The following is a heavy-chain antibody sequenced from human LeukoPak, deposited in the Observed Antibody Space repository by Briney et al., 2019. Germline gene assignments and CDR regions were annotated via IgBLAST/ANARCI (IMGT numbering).Heavy chain of an antibody. CDR1: GYTFTEYY. CDR3: ARDIAPSGSWWFDS. D-gene: IGHD6-13*01. J-gene: IGHJ5*01. V-gene: IGHV1-2*02. CDR2: VTPSTGKI. Sequence: ASVKVSCKASGYTFTEYYIHWLRQAPGQGLEWMGWVTPSTGKIHYAQNFQGRVTMSRDTSISTAYMQLGRLKSDDTAVYYCARDIAPSGSWWFDSWGQGTLVTVSS.